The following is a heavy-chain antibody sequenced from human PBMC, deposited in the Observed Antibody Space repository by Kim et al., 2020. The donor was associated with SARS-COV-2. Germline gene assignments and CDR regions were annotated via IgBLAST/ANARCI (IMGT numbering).Heavy chain of an antibody. CDR1: GFTFDDYA. J-gene: IGHJ6*02. D-gene: IGHD3-3*01. V-gene: IGHV3-9*01. Sequence: GGSLRLSCAASGFTFDDYAMHWVRQAPGKGLEWVSGISWNSGSIGYADSVKGRFTISRDNAKNSLYLQMNSLRAEDTALYYCAKDLPGTMFVTYGMDVWGQGTRVTVPS. CDR2: ISWNSGSI. CDR3: AKDLPGTMFVTYGMDV.